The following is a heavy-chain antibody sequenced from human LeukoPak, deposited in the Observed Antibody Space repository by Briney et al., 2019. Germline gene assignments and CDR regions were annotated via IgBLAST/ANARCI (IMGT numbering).Heavy chain of an antibody. V-gene: IGHV3-23*01. CDR3: AKFYDSSAQHYYFEY. CDR2: ISGSGGST. Sequence: QPGRSLTLSCAASGFTFSSYGLSWVRQAPGKGLEWVSDISGSGGSTYYADSVKGRFTISRDNSKNTLYLQLNSLRAEDTAVYYCAKFYDSSAQHYYFEYWGQGTLVTVSS. D-gene: IGHD3-22*01. CDR1: GFTFSSYG. J-gene: IGHJ4*02.